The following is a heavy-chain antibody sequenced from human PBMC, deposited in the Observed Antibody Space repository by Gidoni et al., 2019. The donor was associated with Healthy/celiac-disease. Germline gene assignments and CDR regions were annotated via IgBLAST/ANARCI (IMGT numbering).Heavy chain of an antibody. J-gene: IGHJ5*02. V-gene: IGHV3-30*02. CDR3: AKDVGFLEWLFPRWWFDP. Sequence: LTISRDNSKNTLYLQMNSLRAEDTAVYYCAKDVGFLEWLFPRWWFDPWGQGTLVTVSS. D-gene: IGHD3-3*01.